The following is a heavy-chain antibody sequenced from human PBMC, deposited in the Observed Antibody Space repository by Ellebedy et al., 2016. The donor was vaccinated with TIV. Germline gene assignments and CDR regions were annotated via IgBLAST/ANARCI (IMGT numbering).Heavy chain of an antibody. J-gene: IGHJ4*02. Sequence: GESLKISXAASGFTFSSYGMHWVRQAPGKGLEWVAVIWYDGSNKYYADSVKGRFTISRDNSKNTLYLQMNSLRAEDTAVYYCARGGLLYGSGSYWFDYWGQGTLVTVSS. CDR1: GFTFSSYG. CDR3: ARGGLLYGSGSYWFDY. CDR2: IWYDGSNK. V-gene: IGHV3-33*01. D-gene: IGHD3-10*01.